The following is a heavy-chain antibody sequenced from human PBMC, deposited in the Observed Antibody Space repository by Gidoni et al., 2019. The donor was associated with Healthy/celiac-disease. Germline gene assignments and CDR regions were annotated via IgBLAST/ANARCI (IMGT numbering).Heavy chain of an antibody. V-gene: IGHV3-23*01. CDR2: ISGSGGST. CDR3: AKNSRVPYDSSGYSDY. J-gene: IGHJ4*02. D-gene: IGHD3-22*01. CDR1: GFTFSSYA. Sequence: EVQLLESGGGLVQPGGSLRLSCAASGFTFSSYAMSWVRQAPGKGLAWVSAISGSGGSTYYADSVKGRFTISRDNSKNTLYLQMNSLRAEDTAVYYCAKNSRVPYDSSGYSDYWGQGTLVTVSS.